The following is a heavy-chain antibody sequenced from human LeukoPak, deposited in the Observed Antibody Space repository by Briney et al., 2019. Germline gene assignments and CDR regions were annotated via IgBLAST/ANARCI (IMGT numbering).Heavy chain of an antibody. CDR2: ISGSGGST. V-gene: IGHV3-23*01. Sequence: GGSLRLYCSASGFTCSSYAMSWVRQAPGKGLEWVSAISGSGGSTYYADSVKGRFTISRDNSKNTLYLQMNSLRAEDTAVYYCAKDPGSMVRGVIISHFDYWGQGTLVTVSA. D-gene: IGHD3-10*01. J-gene: IGHJ4*02. CDR1: GFTCSSYA. CDR3: AKDPGSMVRGVIISHFDY.